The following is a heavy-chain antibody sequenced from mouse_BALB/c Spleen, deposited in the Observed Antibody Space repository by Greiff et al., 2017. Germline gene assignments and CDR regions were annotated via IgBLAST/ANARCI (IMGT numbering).Heavy chain of an antibody. CDR3: AREPPFTTATDYAMDY. CDR2: IWSGGST. Sequence: QVQLKESGPGLVQPSQSLSITCTVSGFSLTSYGVHWVRQSPGKGLEWLGVIWSGGSTDYNAAFISRLSISKDNSKSQVFFKMNSLQANDTAIYYCAREPPFTTATDYAMDYWGQGTSVTVSS. D-gene: IGHD1-2*01. V-gene: IGHV2-2*02. CDR1: GFSLTSYG. J-gene: IGHJ4*01.